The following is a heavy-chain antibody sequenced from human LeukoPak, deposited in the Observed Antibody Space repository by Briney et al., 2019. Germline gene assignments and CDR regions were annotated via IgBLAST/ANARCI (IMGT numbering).Heavy chain of an antibody. J-gene: IGHJ4*02. CDR1: GFTFSSYS. CDR2: ISSSSSTI. D-gene: IGHD3-10*01. V-gene: IGHV3-48*04. Sequence: GGSLRLSCAASGFTFSSYSMNWVRQAPGKGLEWVSYISSSSSTIYYADSVKGRFTISRDNAKNSLYLQMNSLRAEDTAVYYCARDLWFGELLQYYFDYWGQGTLVTVSS. CDR3: ARDLWFGELLQYYFDY.